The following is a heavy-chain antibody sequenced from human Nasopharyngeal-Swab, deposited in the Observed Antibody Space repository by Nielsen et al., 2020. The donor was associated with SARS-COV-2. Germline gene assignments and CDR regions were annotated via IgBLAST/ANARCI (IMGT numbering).Heavy chain of an antibody. CDR3: ARDGETRYYYGSGSYYLDY. D-gene: IGHD3-10*01. CDR1: GFTFSSYS. J-gene: IGHJ4*02. Sequence: GESLKISCVASGFTFSSYSMNWVRQAPGKGLEWVSYISSSSSTIYYADSVKGRFTISRDNAKNSLYLQMNSLRDEDTAAYYCARDGETRYYYGSGSYYLDYWGQGTLVTVSS. CDR2: ISSSSSTI. V-gene: IGHV3-48*02.